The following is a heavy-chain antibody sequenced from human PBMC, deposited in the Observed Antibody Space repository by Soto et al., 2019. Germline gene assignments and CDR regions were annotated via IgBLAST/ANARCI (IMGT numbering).Heavy chain of an antibody. CDR2: INHSGST. D-gene: IGHD1-26*01. CDR1: GGSFSGYY. CDR3: ARGREQLAH. V-gene: IGHV4-34*01. J-gene: IGHJ5*02. Sequence: PSETLSLTCAVHGGSFSGYYWSWIRQPPGKGLEWIGEINHSGSTNYNPSLKSRVTISVDTSKNQFSLKLSSVAAADTAVYYCARGREQLAHWGQGTLVTVSS.